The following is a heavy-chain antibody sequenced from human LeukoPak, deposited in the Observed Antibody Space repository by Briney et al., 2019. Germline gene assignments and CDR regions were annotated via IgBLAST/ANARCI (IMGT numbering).Heavy chain of an antibody. CDR2: IYYSGST. D-gene: IGHD3-10*01. J-gene: IGHJ6*03. CDR3: ARVVVRGVIRGYMDV. CDR1: GGSISSYY. V-gene: IGHV4-59*01. Sequence: SETLSLTCTVSGGSISSYYWSWIRQPPGKGLEWIAYIYYSGSTNYNPSLKSRVTISVDTSKNQFSLKLSSVTAADTAVYYCARVVVRGVIRGYMDVWGQGTRVTVSS.